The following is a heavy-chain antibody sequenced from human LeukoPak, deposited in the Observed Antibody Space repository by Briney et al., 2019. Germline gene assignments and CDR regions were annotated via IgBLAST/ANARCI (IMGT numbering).Heavy chain of an antibody. D-gene: IGHD1/OR15-1a*01. CDR2: IGTSGSTM. Sequence: GGSLRLSCAASGFSLSSYEMNWVRQAPGKGLEWVSYIGTSGSTMYYADSVKGRFTISRDNAKNLVYLQMNSLRADDTAVYYCARDRGVTGTLWFDPWGQGTLVTVSS. J-gene: IGHJ5*02. V-gene: IGHV3-48*03. CDR3: ARDRGVTGTLWFDP. CDR1: GFSLSSYE.